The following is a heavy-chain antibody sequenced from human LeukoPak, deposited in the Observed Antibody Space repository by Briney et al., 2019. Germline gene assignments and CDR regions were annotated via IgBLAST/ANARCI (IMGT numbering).Heavy chain of an antibody. Sequence: ASVKVSCKASGYTFTSYGISWVRQAPGQGLEWMGWISAYNGNTNYAQKLQGRVTMTTDTSTSTAYMELRSLRSDDTAVYYCARSPFWQQLAQFDYWGQGTLVTVSS. CDR3: ARSPFWQQLAQFDY. J-gene: IGHJ4*02. CDR2: ISAYNGNT. V-gene: IGHV1-18*01. D-gene: IGHD6-13*01. CDR1: GYTFTSYG.